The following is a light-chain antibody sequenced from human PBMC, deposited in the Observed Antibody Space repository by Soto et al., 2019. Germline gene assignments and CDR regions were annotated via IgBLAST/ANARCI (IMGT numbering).Light chain of an antibody. J-gene: IGKJ1*01. CDR3: QQYGRSPPWT. Sequence: EIVLTQSPCTLSLSPGDRATLSCRASQSVSSSYLAWYPQNPGQAPRLLIYGASSRATGIPDRVSGSGSGTDFTLTISRLEPEDFAVYYCQQYGRSPPWTFGQGTKVEIK. CDR2: GAS. CDR1: QSVSSSY. V-gene: IGKV3-20*01.